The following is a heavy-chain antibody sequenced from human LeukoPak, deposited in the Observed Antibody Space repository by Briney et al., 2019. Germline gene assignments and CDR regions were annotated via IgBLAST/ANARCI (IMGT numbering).Heavy chain of an antibody. D-gene: IGHD5-18*01. CDR2: IYPGDSDT. Sequence: GESLKISCKGSGYRFNNYWIGWVRQMPGKGLEWMGIIYPGDSDTRYSPSFQGQVTISADKSTSTAYLQWSSLKASDTAMYYCARQAYSYAPFDYWGQGTLVTVSP. J-gene: IGHJ4*02. CDR1: GYRFNNYW. CDR3: ARQAYSYAPFDY. V-gene: IGHV5-51*01.